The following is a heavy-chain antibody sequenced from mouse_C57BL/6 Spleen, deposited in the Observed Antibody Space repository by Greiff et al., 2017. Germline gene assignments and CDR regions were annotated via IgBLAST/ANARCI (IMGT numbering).Heavy chain of an antibody. CDR2: INPNNGGT. D-gene: IGHD2-1*01. Sequence: VQLQQSGPELVKPGASVKISCKASGYTFTDYYMNWVKQSHGKSLEWIGDINPNNGGTSYNQKFKGKATLTVDTSSSTAYMELRSLTSEDSAVYYCARERGYGNYGYWGQGTTLTVSS. CDR1: GYTFTDYY. CDR3: ARERGYGNYGY. J-gene: IGHJ2*01. V-gene: IGHV1-26*01.